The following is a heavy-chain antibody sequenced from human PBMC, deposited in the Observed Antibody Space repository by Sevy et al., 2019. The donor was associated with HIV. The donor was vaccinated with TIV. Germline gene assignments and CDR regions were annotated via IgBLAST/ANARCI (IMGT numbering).Heavy chain of an antibody. CDR1: GFTFSSYS. V-gene: IGHV3-48*01. J-gene: IGHJ4*02. CDR2: ISSSSSTI. CDR3: ARDDAEGIDY. Sequence: GGSLGLSCAASGFTFSSYSMNWVRQAPGKGLEWVSYISSSSSTIYYADSVKGRFTISRDNAKNSLYLQMNSLRAEDTAVYYCARDDAEGIDYWGQGTLVTVSS.